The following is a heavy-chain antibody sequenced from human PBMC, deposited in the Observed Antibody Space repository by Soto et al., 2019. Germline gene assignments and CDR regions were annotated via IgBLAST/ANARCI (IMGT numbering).Heavy chain of an antibody. CDR2: INHSGST. J-gene: IGHJ4*02. CDR1: GGSFSGYY. Sequence: PSETLSLTCAVYGGSFSGYYWSWIRQPPGKGLEWIGEINHSGSTNYNPSLKSRVTISVDTSKNQFSLKLSSVTAADTAVYYCASGKEFGELFGYWGQGTLVTVSS. D-gene: IGHD3-10*01. CDR3: ASGKEFGELFGY. V-gene: IGHV4-34*01.